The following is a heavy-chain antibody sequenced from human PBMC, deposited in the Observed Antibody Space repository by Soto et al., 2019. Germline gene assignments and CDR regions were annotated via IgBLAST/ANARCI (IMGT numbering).Heavy chain of an antibody. D-gene: IGHD4-17*01. J-gene: IGHJ5*02. CDR1: GGSISSGDYY. Sequence: SSETLSLTCTVSGGSISSGDYYWSWIRQPPGKGLEWIGYIYYSGSTYYNPSLKSRVTISVDTSKNQFSLKLSSVTAADTAVYYCARDRVDYGGNSRNWFDPWGQGTLVTVSS. CDR3: ARDRVDYGGNSRNWFDP. V-gene: IGHV4-30-4*01. CDR2: IYYSGST.